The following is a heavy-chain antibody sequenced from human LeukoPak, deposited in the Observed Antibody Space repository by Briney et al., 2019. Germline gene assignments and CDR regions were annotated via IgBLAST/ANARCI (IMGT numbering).Heavy chain of an antibody. D-gene: IGHD6-6*01. V-gene: IGHV3-64D*09. J-gene: IGHJ3*02. Sequence: PGGSLRLSCSASGFTFSSYSMHWVRQAPGKGLEYVSGISSNGGSTYYADTVKGRFTISRDNSKNTLYLQMSSLRAEDTAVCYCVKGGLYSSSSGGAFDIWGQGTMVTVSS. CDR1: GFTFSSYS. CDR2: ISSNGGST. CDR3: VKGGLYSSSSGGAFDI.